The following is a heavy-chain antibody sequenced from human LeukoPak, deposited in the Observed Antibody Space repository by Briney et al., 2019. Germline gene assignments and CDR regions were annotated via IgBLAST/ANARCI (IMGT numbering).Heavy chain of an antibody. CDR3: ARDLGGYNYGYSFDF. CDR1: GGSISGYY. V-gene: IGHV4-4*07. CDR2: IYSSGNT. Sequence: SGTLSLTCSVSGGSISGYYWNWIRQPPGKGLEWIGRIYSSGNTNYNPSLKSRVTMSVDTSKNQFFLKLFSVTAADTAVYYCARDLGGYNYGYSFDFWGQGTLVTSST. D-gene: IGHD5-18*01. J-gene: IGHJ4*02.